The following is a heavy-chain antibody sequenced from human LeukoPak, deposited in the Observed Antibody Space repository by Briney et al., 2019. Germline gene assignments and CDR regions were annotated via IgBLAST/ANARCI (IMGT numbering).Heavy chain of an antibody. CDR1: GFTFSDYY. J-gene: IGHJ6*02. CDR3: ARDDHSSGWYVGYYYYYGMDV. D-gene: IGHD6-19*01. V-gene: IGHV3-33*08. CDR2: IWYDGSNK. Sequence: GGSLRLSCAASGFTFSDYYMSWIRQAPGKGLEWVAVIWYDGSNKYYADSVKGRFTISRDNSKNTLYLQMNSLRAEDTAVYYCARDDHSSGWYVGYYYYYGMDVWGQGTTVTVSS.